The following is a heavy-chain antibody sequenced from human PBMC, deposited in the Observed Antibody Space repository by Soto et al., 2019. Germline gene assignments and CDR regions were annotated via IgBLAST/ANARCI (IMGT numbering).Heavy chain of an antibody. D-gene: IGHD6-19*01. Sequence: QVQLQESGPGLVKPSETLSLTCTVSGGSISSYYWTWIRQPPGKGLEWIGYIYYSGSTNYNPSLKRRITISVDTSQNQFSLTLSSVTASDMDVYYSARLCGWSVDYWGRGTLVTVSS. V-gene: IGHV4-59*08. J-gene: IGHJ4*02. CDR3: ARLCGWSVDY. CDR1: GGSISSYY. CDR2: IYYSGST.